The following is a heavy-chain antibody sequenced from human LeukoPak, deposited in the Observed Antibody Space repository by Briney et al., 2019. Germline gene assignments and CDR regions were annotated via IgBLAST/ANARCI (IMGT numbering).Heavy chain of an antibody. CDR2: IYYSGST. Sequence: SETLSLTCTVSGGSISSYYWIWIRQPPGKGLEWIGYIYYSGSTNYNPSLKSRVTISVDTSKNQFSLKLSSVTAADTAVYYCARAIDYYGYPYYFDYWGQGTLVTVSS. D-gene: IGHD3-10*01. CDR1: GGSISSYY. J-gene: IGHJ4*02. CDR3: ARAIDYYGYPYYFDY. V-gene: IGHV4-59*01.